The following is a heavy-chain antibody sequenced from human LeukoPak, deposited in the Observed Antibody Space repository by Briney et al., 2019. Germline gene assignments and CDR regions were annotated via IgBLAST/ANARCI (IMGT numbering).Heavy chain of an antibody. D-gene: IGHD3-16*01. V-gene: IGHV3-7*01. CDR1: GFTFSSYW. Sequence: PGGSLRLSCAASGFTFSSYWMTWVRQAPGKGLQWVANIKQDGSEKYYVDSVKGRFTISRDNAKNSLYLQMNSLRAEDTAVYYCAKVAGENGDFDYWGQGTLVTVSS. CDR3: AKVAGENGDFDY. CDR2: IKQDGSEK. J-gene: IGHJ4*02.